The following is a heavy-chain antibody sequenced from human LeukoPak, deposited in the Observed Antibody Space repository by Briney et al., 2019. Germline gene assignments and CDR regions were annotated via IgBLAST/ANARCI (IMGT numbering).Heavy chain of an antibody. CDR3: ARPSMGYYDILTGEDAFDI. Sequence: GESLKISCKGSGYSFTSYWIGWVRQMPGKGLEWMGIIYPGDSDTRYSPFFQGQVTISADKSISTAYLQWSSLKASDTAMYYRARPSMGYYDILTGEDAFDIWGQGTMVTVSS. D-gene: IGHD3-9*01. CDR1: GYSFTSYW. CDR2: IYPGDSDT. V-gene: IGHV5-51*01. J-gene: IGHJ3*02.